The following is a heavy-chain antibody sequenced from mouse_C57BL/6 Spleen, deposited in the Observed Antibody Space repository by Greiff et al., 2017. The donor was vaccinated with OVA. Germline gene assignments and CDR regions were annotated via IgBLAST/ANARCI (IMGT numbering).Heavy chain of an antibody. V-gene: IGHV1-39*01. CDR2: INPNYGTT. CDR3: AREHQGAYYGNYGFAY. Sequence: EVHLVESGPELVKPGASVKISCKASGYSFTDYNMNWVKQSNGKSLEWIGVINPNYGTTSYNQKFKGKATLTVDQSSSTAYMQLNSLTSEDSAVYYCAREHQGAYYGNYGFAYWGQGTLVTVSA. CDR1: GYSFTDYN. D-gene: IGHD2-10*01. J-gene: IGHJ3*01.